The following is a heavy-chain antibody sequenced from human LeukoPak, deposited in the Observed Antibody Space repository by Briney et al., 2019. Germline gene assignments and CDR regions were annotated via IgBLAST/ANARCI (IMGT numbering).Heavy chain of an antibody. CDR1: GYTFTSYY. CDR3: ARYGAYDSSGYYHAFDI. Sequence: ASVKVSCKASGYTFTSYYMHWLRQAPGQGLEWMGIINPSGGSTSYAQKFQGRVTMTRDTSTSTVYMELSSLRSEDTAVYYCARYGAYDSSGYYHAFDIWGQGTMVTVSS. J-gene: IGHJ3*02. CDR2: INPSGGST. D-gene: IGHD3-22*01. V-gene: IGHV1-46*01.